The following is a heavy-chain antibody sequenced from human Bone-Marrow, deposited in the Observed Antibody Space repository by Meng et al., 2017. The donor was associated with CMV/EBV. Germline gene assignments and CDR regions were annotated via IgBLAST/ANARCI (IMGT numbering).Heavy chain of an antibody. CDR2: IKSKADGGTT. J-gene: IGHJ5*01. D-gene: IGHD3-3*01. CDR3: TTDYTIFGERIDS. V-gene: IGHV3-15*01. CDR1: GFTFSNAW. Sequence: GGSLRLSCAASGFTFSNAWMSWVRQAPGKGLEWVGRIKSKADGGTTDYAAPVKGRFTISRDDSKNTLYLQMNSLKTEDTAVYYCTTDYTIFGERIDSLGQGTLVTVSS.